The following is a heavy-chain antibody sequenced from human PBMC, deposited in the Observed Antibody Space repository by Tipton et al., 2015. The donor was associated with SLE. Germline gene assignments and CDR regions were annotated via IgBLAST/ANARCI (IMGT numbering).Heavy chain of an antibody. J-gene: IGHJ4*02. CDR1: GGSITSSSSY. CDR2: IYYSGST. D-gene: IGHD3-10*01. V-gene: IGHV4-39*07. CDR3: ASQGAAYGSYYFDY. Sequence: TLSLTCTVSGGSITSSSSYWVWIRQPPGKRLEWIGRIYYSGSTYYNPSLKSRVTISVDTSKNQFSLKLSSVTAADTAVYYCASQGAAYGSYYFDYWGQGTLVTVSS.